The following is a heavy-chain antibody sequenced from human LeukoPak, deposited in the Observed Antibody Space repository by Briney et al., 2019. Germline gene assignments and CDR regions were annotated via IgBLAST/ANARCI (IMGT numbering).Heavy chain of an antibody. Sequence: SQALSLTCTVSGGSISSGSYYWSWIRQPAGKGLEWIGRIYTSGSTNYNPSLKSRVTISVDTCKNRFSLKLSSVTAADTAVYYCATHPRITIFGVVGYWGQGTLVTVSS. CDR3: ATHPRITIFGVVGY. CDR1: GGSISSGSYY. V-gene: IGHV4-61*02. D-gene: IGHD3-3*01. CDR2: IYTSGST. J-gene: IGHJ4*02.